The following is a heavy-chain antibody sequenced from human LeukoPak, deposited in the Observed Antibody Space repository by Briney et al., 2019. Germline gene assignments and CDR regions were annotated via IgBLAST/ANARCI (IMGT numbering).Heavy chain of an antibody. CDR3: ARDVGEYCSSVSCYASDY. J-gene: IGHJ4*02. D-gene: IGHD2-2*01. Sequence: ASVKVSCKASGYTFTGYYMHWVRQAPGQGLEWMGWINPSSGGTSYAQKFQGRVTMTRDTSISTAYMELSRLRSDDTAVYYCARDVGEYCSSVSCYASDYWGQGTLVTVSS. CDR2: INPSSGGT. V-gene: IGHV1-2*02. CDR1: GYTFTGYY.